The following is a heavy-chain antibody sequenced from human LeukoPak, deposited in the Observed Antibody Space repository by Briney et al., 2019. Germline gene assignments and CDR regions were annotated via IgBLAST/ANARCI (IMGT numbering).Heavy chain of an antibody. Sequence: PSETLSLTCTVSGGSIISSSYYWGWIRQPPGKGLEWIGSIYYSGSTYYNPSLKSRVTISVDTSKNQFSLKLSSVTAADTAVYYCARAAESDSGSYYAPGFLDYWGQGTLVTVSS. CDR2: IYYSGST. J-gene: IGHJ4*02. CDR3: ARAAESDSGSYYAPGFLDY. CDR1: GGSIISSSYY. V-gene: IGHV4-39*07. D-gene: IGHD1-26*01.